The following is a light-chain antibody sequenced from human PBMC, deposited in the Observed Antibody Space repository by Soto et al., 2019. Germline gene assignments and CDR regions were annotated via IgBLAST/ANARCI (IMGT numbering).Light chain of an antibody. CDR1: QSVSRW. J-gene: IGKJ4*01. Sequence: DVQMTQSPSTLSASVGDRVTVTCRASQSVSRWVAWYQQKVGKAPKLLIFDASSLESGVPSRFSGSGSGTEFTLTISSLHPDDAATYYCQQSNNFDPPTFGEGTKVEIK. CDR2: DAS. CDR3: QQSNNFDPPT. V-gene: IGKV1-5*01.